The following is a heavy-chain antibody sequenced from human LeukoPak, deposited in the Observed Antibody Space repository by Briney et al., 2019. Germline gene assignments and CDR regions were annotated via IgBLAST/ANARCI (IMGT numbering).Heavy chain of an antibody. J-gene: IGHJ4*02. V-gene: IGHV3-21*01. CDR3: ARGLMAARPYYFDY. CDR2: ISSSSSYI. CDR1: GFTFDDYA. D-gene: IGHD6-6*01. Sequence: GRSLRLSCAASGFTFDDYAMNWVRQAPGKGLEWVSSISSSSSYIYYADSVKGRFTISRDNAKNSLYLQMNSLRAEDTAVYYCARGLMAARPYYFDYWGQGTLVTVSS.